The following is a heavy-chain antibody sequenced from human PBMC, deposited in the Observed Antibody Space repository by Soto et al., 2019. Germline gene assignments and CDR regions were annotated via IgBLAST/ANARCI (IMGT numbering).Heavy chain of an antibody. Sequence: QVQLVQSGAEVKKPGSSVKVSCKTSRDTFNKYAFNWVRQAPGQGHEWMGWIIPIFSSRNYAEKFQGRVTITADDSTSTAYMELRSLRFEDPAVYYCARGETYLGVWGQGTTVTVSS. CDR1: RDTFNKYA. CDR2: IIPIFSSR. D-gene: IGHD3-16*01. CDR3: ARGETYLGV. V-gene: IGHV1-69*01. J-gene: IGHJ6*02.